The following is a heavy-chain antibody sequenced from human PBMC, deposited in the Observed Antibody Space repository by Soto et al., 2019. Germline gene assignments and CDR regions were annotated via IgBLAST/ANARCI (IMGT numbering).Heavy chain of an antibody. CDR1: GFTFSSYS. Sequence: GGSLRLSCAASGFTFSSYSMNWVRQAPGKGLEWVSSISSSSYIYYADSVKGRFTISRDNAKNSLYLQMNSLRAEDTAVYYCARVGLLWFGESNQDYYYYGMDVWGQGTTVTVSS. CDR2: ISSSSYI. CDR3: ARVGLLWFGESNQDYYYYGMDV. J-gene: IGHJ6*02. V-gene: IGHV3-21*01. D-gene: IGHD3-10*01.